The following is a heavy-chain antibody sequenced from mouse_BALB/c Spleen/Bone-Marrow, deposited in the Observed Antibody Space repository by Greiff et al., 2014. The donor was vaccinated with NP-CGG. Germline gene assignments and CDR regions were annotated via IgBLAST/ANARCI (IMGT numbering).Heavy chain of an antibody. CDR1: GYTFTDYY. CDR2: IYPGSGNT. CDR3: ARSAYYGNYGGY. J-gene: IGHJ2*01. D-gene: IGHD2-10*01. V-gene: IGHV1-84*02. Sequence: HLVESGPELVKPGASVKISCKASGYTFTDYYINWVKQKPGQGLEWIGWIYPGSGNTKYNEKFKGKATLTVDTSSSTAYMQLSSLTSEDTAVYFCARSAYYGNYGGYWGQGTTLTVSS.